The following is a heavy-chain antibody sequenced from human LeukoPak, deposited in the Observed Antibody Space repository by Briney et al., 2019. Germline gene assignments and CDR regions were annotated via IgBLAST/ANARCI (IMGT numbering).Heavy chain of an antibody. J-gene: IGHJ4*02. D-gene: IGHD3-10*01. CDR3: ARGYGSGEDGDY. Sequence: GGSLRLSCAASGFTFSTYSMNWVRQAPGKGLEWVSSISSSSSYIYYADSVKGRFTISRDNAKNSLYLQMNSLRAEDTAVYYCARGYGSGEDGDYWGQGTLVTVSS. CDR1: GFTFSTYS. V-gene: IGHV3-21*01. CDR2: ISSSSSYI.